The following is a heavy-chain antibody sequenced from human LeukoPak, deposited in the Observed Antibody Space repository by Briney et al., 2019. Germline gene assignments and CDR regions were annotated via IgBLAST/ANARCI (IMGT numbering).Heavy chain of an antibody. CDR1: GFTVSSNY. J-gene: IGHJ6*03. CDR2: IYSGGST. Sequence: GGSLRLSCAASGFTVSSNYMSWVRQAPGKGLEGVSVIYSGGSTYYADSVKGRFTIYRDNSKNTLYLQMNSLRAEDTAVYYCASGSGSYRTPYYYMDVWGTGTTVTVSS. D-gene: IGHD3-10*01. V-gene: IGHV3-53*01. CDR3: ASGSGSYRTPYYYMDV.